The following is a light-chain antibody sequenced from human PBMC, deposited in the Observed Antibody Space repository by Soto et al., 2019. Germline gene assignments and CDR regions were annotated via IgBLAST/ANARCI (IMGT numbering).Light chain of an antibody. Sequence: DIQMTQSPSTLSGSVGDRVTITCRASQTISSWLAWYQQKPGKAPKLLIYKASTLKSGVPSRFSGSGSGTEFTLTISSLQPDDFATYYCHRHETYPLGFGGGTKVDIK. CDR1: QTISSW. CDR3: HRHETYPLG. J-gene: IGKJ4*01. V-gene: IGKV1-5*03. CDR2: KAS.